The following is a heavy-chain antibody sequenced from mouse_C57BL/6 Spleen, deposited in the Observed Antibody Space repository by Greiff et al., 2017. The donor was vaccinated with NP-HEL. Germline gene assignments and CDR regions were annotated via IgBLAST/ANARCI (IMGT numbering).Heavy chain of an antibody. D-gene: IGHD1-1*01. CDR3: ARNPYGSSHWYFDV. Sequence: EVQLQQSGPVLVKPGASVKMSCKASGYTFTDYYMNWVKQSHGKSLEWIGVINPYNGGTSYNQKFKGKATLTVDKSSSTAYMELNSLTSEDSAVYYCARNPYGSSHWYFDVWGTGTTVTVSS. CDR2: INPYNGGT. CDR1: GYTFTDYY. V-gene: IGHV1-19*01. J-gene: IGHJ1*03.